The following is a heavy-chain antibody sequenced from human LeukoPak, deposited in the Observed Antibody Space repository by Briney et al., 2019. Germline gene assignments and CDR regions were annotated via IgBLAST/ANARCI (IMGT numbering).Heavy chain of an antibody. D-gene: IGHD3-22*01. CDR2: ISSNSSYI. J-gene: IGHJ4*02. Sequence: GGSLRLSCAASGFTFISYGMNWVRQAPGKGLDGVSSISSNSSYIYYADSVKGRFTISRDNAKNSLYLQMNSLRAEDTAVYYCARSNNYDSSGYDDYWGQGTLVTVSS. CDR3: ARSNNYDSSGYDDY. CDR1: GFTFISYG. V-gene: IGHV3-21*01.